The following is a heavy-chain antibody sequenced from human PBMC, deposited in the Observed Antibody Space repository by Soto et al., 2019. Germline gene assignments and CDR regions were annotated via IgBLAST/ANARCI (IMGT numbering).Heavy chain of an antibody. CDR3: AREGLLLLPDY. Sequence: GASVKVSCKASGYTFTGYYMHWVRQTPGQGLEWMGWISPYSGKTNYARKFQGRVTMTTDTSTSTAYMEVRSLTSDDTAVYYCAREGLLLLPDYWGQGTLVTVSS. CDR2: ISPYSGKT. J-gene: IGHJ4*02. D-gene: IGHD3-22*01. V-gene: IGHV1-18*04. CDR1: GYTFTGYY.